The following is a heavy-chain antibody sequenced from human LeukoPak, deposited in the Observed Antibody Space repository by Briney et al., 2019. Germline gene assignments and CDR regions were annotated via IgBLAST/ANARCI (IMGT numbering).Heavy chain of an antibody. V-gene: IGHV3-23*01. CDR2: ISGSGGST. Sequence: PGGSLRLSCAASGYIFCSYATSWVRQAPGKGLEWVSTISGSGGSTYYADSVKGRFTISRDNTKNTVYLQMNSLRAEDTAVYYCAKDRSCMNDACHGDFDYWGQGTLVTVSS. D-gene: IGHD2-8*01. J-gene: IGHJ4*02. CDR1: GYIFCSYA. CDR3: AKDRSCMNDACHGDFDY.